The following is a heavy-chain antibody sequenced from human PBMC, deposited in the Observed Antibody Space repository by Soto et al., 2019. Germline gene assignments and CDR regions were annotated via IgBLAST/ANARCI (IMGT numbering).Heavy chain of an antibody. V-gene: IGHV4-34*01. CDR1: GGSFSGYY. CDR2: INHSGST. D-gene: IGHD3-16*02. J-gene: IGHJ5*02. CDR3: ARVGYYDYVWGSYRRWFDP. Sequence: SETLSLTCAVYGGSFSGYYWSWIRQPPGKGLEWIGEINHSGSTNYNPSLKSRVTISVDTSKNQFSLKLSSVTAADTAVYYCARVGYYDYVWGSYRRWFDPWGQGTLVTVS.